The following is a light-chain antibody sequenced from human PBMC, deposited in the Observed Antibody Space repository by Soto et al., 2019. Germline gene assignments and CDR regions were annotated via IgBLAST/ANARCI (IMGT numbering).Light chain of an antibody. CDR1: SYNIENYY. J-gene: IGLJ1*01. Sequence: QSVLTQPPSVSAAPGQKVTISCSGSSYNIENYYVSWYQQLPGTAPKLLIYDNNKRPSGIPDRFSGSKSGTSATLHITGLQTGDEADYYCGTYDSSLRDGVFGTGTKVTV. CDR3: GTYDSSLRDGV. CDR2: DNN. V-gene: IGLV1-51*01.